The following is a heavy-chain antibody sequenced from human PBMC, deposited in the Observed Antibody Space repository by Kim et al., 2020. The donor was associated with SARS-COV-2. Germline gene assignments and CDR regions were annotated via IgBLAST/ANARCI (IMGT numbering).Heavy chain of an antibody. D-gene: IGHD1-26*01. Sequence: SETLSLTCTVSGGSISSGSYYWSWVRQPAGKGLEWIGRMFPSGATNYNASLKSRVTISPDTSKNQFSLKLSSVTAADTAVYYCARAHATSGRYSLVYYYPMDVWGQGTTVTVSS. J-gene: IGHJ6*02. CDR2: MFPSGAT. V-gene: IGHV4-61*02. CDR1: GGSISSGSYY. CDR3: ARAHATSGRYSLVYYYPMDV.